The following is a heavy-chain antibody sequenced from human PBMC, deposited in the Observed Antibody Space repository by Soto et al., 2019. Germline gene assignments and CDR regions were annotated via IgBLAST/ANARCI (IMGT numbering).Heavy chain of an antibody. CDR3: SGGEDY. D-gene: IGHD3-16*01. Sequence: GGALRLSCVGFGVRFSVVNMDWVRQASGKGLEWVGRIRDKDYRYATAYGASVKGRFTIFRDDSKNTVYLQIASLKHDDTAKYYCSGGEDYWGQGVGVTVSS. CDR2: IRDKDYRYAT. J-gene: IGHJ4*02. CDR1: GVRFSVVN. V-gene: IGHV3-73*01.